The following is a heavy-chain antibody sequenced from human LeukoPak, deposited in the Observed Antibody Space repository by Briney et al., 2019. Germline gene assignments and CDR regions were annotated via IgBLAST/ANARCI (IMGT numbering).Heavy chain of an antibody. CDR3: ARWGAVYYGSGSGFDY. D-gene: IGHD3-10*01. V-gene: IGHV3-48*04. J-gene: IGHJ4*02. CDR1: GFTFSSYS. CDR2: ISSSSSTI. Sequence: GGSLRLSCAASGFTFSSYSMNWVCQAPGKGLEWVSYISSSSSTIYYADSVKGRFTISRDNAKNSLYLQMNSLRAEDTAVYYCARWGAVYYGSGSGFDYWGQGTLVTVSS.